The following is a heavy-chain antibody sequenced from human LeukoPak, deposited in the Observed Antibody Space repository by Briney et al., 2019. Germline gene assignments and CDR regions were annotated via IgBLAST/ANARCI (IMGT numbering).Heavy chain of an antibody. V-gene: IGHV1-2*02. Sequence: ASLKVSCKASGYTFTGYYMHWVRQAPGQGLEWMRWINPNSGGTNYAQKFQGRVTMTRDTSISAAYMELSRLRSDDTAVYYCARGGAPYSSGWSDYWGQGTLVTVSS. J-gene: IGHJ4*02. CDR3: ARGGAPYSSGWSDY. CDR1: GYTFTGYY. CDR2: INPNSGGT. D-gene: IGHD6-19*01.